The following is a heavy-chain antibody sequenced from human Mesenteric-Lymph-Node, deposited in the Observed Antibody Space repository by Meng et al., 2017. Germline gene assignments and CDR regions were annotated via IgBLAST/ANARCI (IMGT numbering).Heavy chain of an antibody. CDR2: ISSSSSYI. J-gene: IGHJ4*02. CDR1: GFTFGDYA. V-gene: IGHV3-21*01. D-gene: IGHD2-15*01. Sequence: GESLKISCTASGFTFGDYAMSWFRQAPGKGLEWVSSISSSSSYIYYADSVKGRFTISRDNAKNSLYLQMNSLRAEDTAVYYCARDRSGGSCYDYWGQGTLVTVSS. CDR3: ARDRSGGSCYDY.